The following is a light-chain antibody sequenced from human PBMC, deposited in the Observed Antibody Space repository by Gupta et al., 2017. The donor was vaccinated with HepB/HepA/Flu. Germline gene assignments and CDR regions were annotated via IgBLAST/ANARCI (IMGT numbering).Light chain of an antibody. CDR3: ATWDDILSGRV. CDR2: ANN. Sequence: QSXXXXPXSXXXTPGXRVTISCSGSSSNIETNYVYWYQQFPGTAPKLLIYANNQRPSGVPDRFSGSKSGTSASLAISGLRSEDEADYYCATWDDILSGRVFGGGTKLSVL. J-gene: IGLJ3*02. V-gene: IGLV1-47*01. CDR1: SSNIETNY.